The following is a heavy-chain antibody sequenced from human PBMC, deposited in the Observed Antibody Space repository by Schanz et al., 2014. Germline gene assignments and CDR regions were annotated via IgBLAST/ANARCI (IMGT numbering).Heavy chain of an antibody. D-gene: IGHD3-22*01. Sequence: GPGVKKPGASVKVSCRASGYPFTSDDITWVRQAPGQGLEWMGWMNPNSGDTGYPRKFQDRVTMTRNTSISTAYMELNSLTSEDTAVYYCARSNYYDNSDYYNSFDYWGRGTLVTVSS. V-gene: IGHV1-8*01. J-gene: IGHJ4*02. CDR1: GYPFTSDD. CDR3: ARSNYYDNSDYYNSFDY. CDR2: MNPNSGDT.